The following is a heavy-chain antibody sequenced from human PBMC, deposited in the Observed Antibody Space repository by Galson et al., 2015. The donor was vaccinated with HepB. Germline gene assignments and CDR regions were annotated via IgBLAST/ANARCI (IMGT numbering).Heavy chain of an antibody. CDR3: ASMYYAHDY. Sequence: LRLSCAASGFTFSGSAIHWVRQASGKGPEWVGRIKSKAVNYATSYVPSLKGRFTLSRDDSKNMAYLHMKSLKTEDTAVYYCASMYYAHDYWGQGTLVTVSS. CDR1: GFTFSGSA. D-gene: IGHD2-8*01. J-gene: IGHJ4*02. CDR2: IKSKAVNYAT. V-gene: IGHV3-73*01.